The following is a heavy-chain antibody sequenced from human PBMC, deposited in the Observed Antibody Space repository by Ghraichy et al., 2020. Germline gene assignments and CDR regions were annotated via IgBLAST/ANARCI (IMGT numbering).Heavy chain of an antibody. CDR3: ARDESSGYLHFDY. Sequence: GESLKISCAASGFTFSTYGMHWVRQAPGTGLEWVAVIWYDGSNKYYADSVKGRFTISRDNSKNTLYLQMNSLRAEDTAVYYCARDESSGYLHFDYWGQGILVTVSS. J-gene: IGHJ4*02. D-gene: IGHD3-22*01. V-gene: IGHV3-33*01. CDR1: GFTFSTYG. CDR2: IWYDGSNK.